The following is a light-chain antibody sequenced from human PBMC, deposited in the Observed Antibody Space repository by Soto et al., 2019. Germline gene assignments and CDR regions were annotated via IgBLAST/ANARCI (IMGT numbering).Light chain of an antibody. Sequence: EFLLTQSPGTLSLSLGERATLSCRASQNVISTYLAWYQQKPGQAPRLLIYGASSRATGIPDRFSASGSGTEFTLTISTLEPEDFAVYYCQHYDSLPITFGQGTRLEIK. CDR3: QHYDSLPIT. J-gene: IGKJ5*01. V-gene: IGKV3-20*01. CDR1: QNVISTY. CDR2: GAS.